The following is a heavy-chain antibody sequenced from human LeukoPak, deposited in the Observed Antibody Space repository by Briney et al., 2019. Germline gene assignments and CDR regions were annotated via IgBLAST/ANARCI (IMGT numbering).Heavy chain of an antibody. D-gene: IGHD5-12*01. V-gene: IGHV5-51*01. Sequence: GESLKISCKVSGYTFSNFWIGWVRQKPGRGLEFMAVIYPDDSDTIYSPSFQGHVTVSADVSIRTTYLQWTSLEASDSATYFCARGRGGHTGYENFDFWGQATMVTVS. CDR2: IYPDDSDT. CDR3: ARGRGGHTGYENFDF. J-gene: IGHJ4*02. CDR1: GYTFSNFW.